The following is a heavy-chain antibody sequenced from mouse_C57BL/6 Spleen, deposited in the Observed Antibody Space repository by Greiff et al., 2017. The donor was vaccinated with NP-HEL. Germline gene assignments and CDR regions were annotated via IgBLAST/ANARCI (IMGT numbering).Heavy chain of an antibody. Sequence: EVQLQQSGPGLVKPSQSLSLTCSVTGYSITSGYYWNWIRQFPGNKLEWMGYISYDGSNNYNPSLKNRISITRDTSKNQFFLKLNSVTTEDTATYYCARENGSSPYWYFDVWGTGTTVTVSS. CDR1: GYSITSGYY. CDR3: ARENGSSPYWYFDV. V-gene: IGHV3-6*01. D-gene: IGHD1-1*01. CDR2: ISYDGSN. J-gene: IGHJ1*03.